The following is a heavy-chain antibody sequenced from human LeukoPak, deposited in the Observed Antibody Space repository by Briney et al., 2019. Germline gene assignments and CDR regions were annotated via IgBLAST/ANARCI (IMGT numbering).Heavy chain of an antibody. CDR2: INHSGST. V-gene: IGHV4-34*01. D-gene: IGHD5-12*01. CDR1: GGSFSGYY. J-gene: IGHJ4*02. CDR3: ARSIVATTFDY. Sequence: PSETLSLTCAVYGGSFSGYYWSWIRQPPGKGLEWIGEINHSGSTNYNPSLKSRVTISVDTSKNQFSLKLSSVTAADTAVYYCARSIVATTFDYWGQGTLVTVSS.